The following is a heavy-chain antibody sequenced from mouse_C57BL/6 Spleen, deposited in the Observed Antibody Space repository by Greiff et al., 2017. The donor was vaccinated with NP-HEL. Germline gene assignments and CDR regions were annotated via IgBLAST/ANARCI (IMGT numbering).Heavy chain of an antibody. CDR2: IDPSDSYT. CDR3: ANALRHYGFDY. J-gene: IGHJ2*01. CDR1: GYTFTSYW. D-gene: IGHD1-1*01. Sequence: QVQLQQPGAELVMPGASVKLSCKASGYTFTSYWMHWVKQRPGQGLEWIGEIDPSDSYTNYNQKFKGKSTLTVDKSSSTAYMQLSSLTSEDSAVYYCANALRHYGFDYWGQGTTLTVSS. V-gene: IGHV1-69*01.